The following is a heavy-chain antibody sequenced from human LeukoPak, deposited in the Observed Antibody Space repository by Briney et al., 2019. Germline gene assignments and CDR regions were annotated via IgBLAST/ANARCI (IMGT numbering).Heavy chain of an antibody. CDR2: TYYRSKWSS. CDR3: ARDADSSNEWGPFGP. CDR1: GDSVSSSAS. D-gene: IGHD1-1*01. J-gene: IGHJ5*02. Sequence: SQTLSLTCALSGDSVSSSASWNWIRQSPSRGLEWLGRTYYRSKWSSDYATSVKSRITINADTSKNQFSLQLSSVTPEDTAVYYCARDADSSNEWGPFGPWGQGTLVTVSS. V-gene: IGHV6-1*01.